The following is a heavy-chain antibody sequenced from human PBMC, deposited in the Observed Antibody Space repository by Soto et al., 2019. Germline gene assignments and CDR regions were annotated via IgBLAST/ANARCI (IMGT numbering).Heavy chain of an antibody. CDR1: WGSRVSSSCC. V-gene: IGHV4-39*01. J-gene: IGHJ4*02. Sequence: VAWGSRVSSSCCCLFTRPPPGKGLEWIGSIYYSGSTYYNPSLTSRVTISVDRSKNQFPLKLSSVTAADTAVYYCARSGGSSSSYFGIWGQGTLVTVSS. CDR3: ARSGGSSSSYFGI. CDR2: IYYSGST. D-gene: IGHD6-6*01.